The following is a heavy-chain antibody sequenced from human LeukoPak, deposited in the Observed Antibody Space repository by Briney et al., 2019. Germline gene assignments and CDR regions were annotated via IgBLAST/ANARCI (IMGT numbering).Heavy chain of an antibody. V-gene: IGHV3-7*04. CDR3: VRIYDISGYYDY. J-gene: IGHJ4*02. D-gene: IGHD3-22*01. CDR2: INEGGSEK. Sequence: PGGSLRLSCAASLYTFSTYWMSWVRQAPGKGLEWVANINEGGSEKYYVDSVKGRFTISRDNAKNSLYLQMNSLRAEDTAVYYCVRIYDISGYYDYRGQGTLVTVSS. CDR1: LYTFSTYW.